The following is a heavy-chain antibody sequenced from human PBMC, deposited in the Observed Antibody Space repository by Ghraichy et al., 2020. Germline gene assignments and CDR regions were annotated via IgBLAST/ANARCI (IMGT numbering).Heavy chain of an antibody. CDR2: IYYDGST. J-gene: IGHJ4*02. CDR3: LYSYDSQDY. D-gene: IGHD5-18*01. Sequence: SCTVSGGSISSSSYYWGWLRQPPGKGLEWIGNIYYDGSTYYNPSLKSRVTISVDASKNQFSLKLSSVTAADTAVYFCLYSYDSQDYWGQGTLVTVSS. CDR1: GGSISSSSYY. V-gene: IGHV4-39*01.